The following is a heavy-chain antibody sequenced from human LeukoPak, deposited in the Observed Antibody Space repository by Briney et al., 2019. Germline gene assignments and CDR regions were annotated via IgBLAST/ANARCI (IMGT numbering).Heavy chain of an antibody. CDR2: ISGSGGST. V-gene: IGHV3-23*01. CDR1: GFTFSSYA. CDR3: ANAVPRLRRYLGI. Sequence: GGSLRLSCAASGFTFSSYAMSWVRQAPGKGLEWVSAISGSGGSTYYADSVKGRFTISGDNSKNTLYLQMNSLRAEDTAVYYCANAVPRLRRYLGIWGQGTMVTVSS. J-gene: IGHJ3*02. D-gene: IGHD3-9*01.